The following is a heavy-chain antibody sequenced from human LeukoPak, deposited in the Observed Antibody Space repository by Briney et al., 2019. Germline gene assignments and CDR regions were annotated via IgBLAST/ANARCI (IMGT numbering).Heavy chain of an antibody. D-gene: IGHD1-26*01. CDR2: INWNGGST. Sequence: GGSLRLSCAASGFTFDDYGMSWVRQAPGRGLEWVSGINWNGGSTGYADSVKGRFTISRDNAKNSLYLQMNSLRAEDTALYYCAKDIEGGSYLLDAFDIWGQGTMVTVSS. CDR3: AKDIEGGSYLLDAFDI. CDR1: GFTFDDYG. J-gene: IGHJ3*02. V-gene: IGHV3-20*04.